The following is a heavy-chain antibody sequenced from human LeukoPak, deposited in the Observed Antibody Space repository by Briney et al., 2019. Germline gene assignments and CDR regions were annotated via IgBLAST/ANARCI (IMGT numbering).Heavy chain of an antibody. J-gene: IGHJ1*01. CDR3: ARDSPRIVVVTPIQH. V-gene: IGHV1-18*04. CDR1: GYTFTSYG. Sequence: ASVKVSYKASGYTFTSYGISWVRQAPGQGLEWMGWISAYNGNTNYAQKLQGRVTMTTDTSTSTAYMELRSLRSDDTAVYYCARDSPRIVVVTPIQHWGQGTLATVSS. D-gene: IGHD2-21*02. CDR2: ISAYNGNT.